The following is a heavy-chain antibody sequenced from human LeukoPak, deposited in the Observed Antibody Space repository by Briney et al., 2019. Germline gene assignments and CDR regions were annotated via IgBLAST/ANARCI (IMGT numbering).Heavy chain of an antibody. CDR1: GFTVRSYY. J-gene: IGHJ4*02. CDR2: IYSGGDT. Sequence: GSPRPSFAAPGFTVRSYYMAWVRQAPGKGLEGGSVIYSGGDTYYADSVKGRFTISRDNSKNIIYLEMSSLKAEDTAVYYCAKERNLEIAVAGTIFDYWGQGTLVTVSS. V-gene: IGHV3-66*01. CDR3: AKERNLEIAVAGTIFDY. D-gene: IGHD6-19*01.